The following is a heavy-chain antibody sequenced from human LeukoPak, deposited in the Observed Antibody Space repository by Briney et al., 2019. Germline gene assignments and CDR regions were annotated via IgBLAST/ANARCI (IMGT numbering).Heavy chain of an antibody. CDR1: GGSFSGYY. CDR3: ARGRGGRIAARPFDP. Sequence: SETLSLTCAVYGGSFSGYYWSWIRQPPGKGLEWIGEINHSGSTNYSPSLKSRVTISVDTSKNQFSLKLSSVTAADTAVYYCARGRGGRIAARPFDPWGQGTLVTVSS. D-gene: IGHD6-6*01. CDR2: INHSGST. V-gene: IGHV4-34*01. J-gene: IGHJ5*02.